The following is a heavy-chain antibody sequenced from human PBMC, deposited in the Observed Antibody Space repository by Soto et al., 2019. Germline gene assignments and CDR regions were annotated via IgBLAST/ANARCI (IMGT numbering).Heavy chain of an antibody. Sequence: SETLALTCTVSGGSISSSSYYWGWIRQPPGKGLEWIGSIYYSGSTYYNPSLKSRVTISVDTSKNQFSLKLSSVTAADTAVYYCVRNKGYSYDSTDSDYWGKGTLRTV. CDR1: GGSISSSSYY. CDR3: VRNKGYSYDSTDSDY. D-gene: IGHD3-22*01. V-gene: IGHV4-39*01. J-gene: IGHJ4*02. CDR2: IYYSGST.